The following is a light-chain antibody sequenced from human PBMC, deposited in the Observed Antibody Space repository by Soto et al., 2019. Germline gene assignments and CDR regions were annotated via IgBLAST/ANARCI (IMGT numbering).Light chain of an antibody. CDR2: TAS. J-gene: IGKJ1*01. CDR1: QSISSW. V-gene: IGKV1-5*03. Sequence: DIQMTQSPSTLSTSVGGSIPITCRASQSISSWLAWYQQTPGTAPKLLIYTASDLESGVPSRFSGSGSGAEFTLTISNLQPDDSATYFCQQYDTNWTFGQGTKA. CDR3: QQYDTNWT.